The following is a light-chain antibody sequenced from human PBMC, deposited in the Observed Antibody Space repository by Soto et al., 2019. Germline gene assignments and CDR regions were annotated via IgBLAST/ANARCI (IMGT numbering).Light chain of an antibody. CDR1: QSISSW. CDR3: QQYNSYSWT. J-gene: IGKJ1*01. Sequence: DIQMARSPSTLSASVGDRFTITFRASQSISSWLAWYQQKPGKAPKLLIYDASTLESGVPSRFSGSRSGTEFTLTISSLQPDDFATYYCQQYNSYSWTFGQGTKVDIK. V-gene: IGKV1-5*01. CDR2: DAS.